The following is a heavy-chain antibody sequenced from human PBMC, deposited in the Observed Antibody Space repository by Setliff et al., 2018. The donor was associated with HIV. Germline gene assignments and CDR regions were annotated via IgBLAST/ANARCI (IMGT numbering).Heavy chain of an antibody. V-gene: IGHV1-46*03. CDR2: ILPTSGGT. CDR3: TRVRYGGTHDAFDV. D-gene: IGHD1-26*01. J-gene: IGHJ3*01. Sequence: ASVKVSCKASGYSFTSYHIHWVRQAPGQGLEWMGRILPTSGGTLYAQKFQDRISLIRDTPTKTVYMELSSLRPEDTAVYYCTRVRYGGTHDAFDVWGQGTMVTVSS. CDR1: GYSFTSYH.